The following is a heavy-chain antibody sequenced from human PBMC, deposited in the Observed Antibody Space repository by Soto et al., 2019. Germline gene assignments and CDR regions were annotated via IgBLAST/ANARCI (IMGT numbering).Heavy chain of an antibody. D-gene: IGHD3-10*01. V-gene: IGHV3-33*01. J-gene: IGHJ5*02. CDR3: ASDRALTRVRREGGNWFDP. Sequence: QVQLVESGGGVVQPGRSLRLSCAASGFTFSSYGMHWVRQAPGKGLEWVAVIWYDGSNKYYADSVKGRFTISRDNSKNRRHLRMHSLRAEDMAGYYCASDRALTRVRREGGNWFDPWGQGTVVTVSS. CDR2: IWYDGSNK. CDR1: GFTFSSYG.